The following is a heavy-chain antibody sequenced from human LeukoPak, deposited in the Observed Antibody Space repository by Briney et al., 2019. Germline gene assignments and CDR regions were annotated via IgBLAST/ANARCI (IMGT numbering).Heavy chain of an antibody. J-gene: IGHJ5*02. CDR2: IYYSGAT. Sequence: SETLSLTCTVSGGSISSHYWIWIRQPPGKGLEWIGDIYYSGATNYNPSLKSRVTISVDTSKKQFSLNLSSVTAADTAVYYCAREADSGEAEPAATWGRGWFDPWGQGTLVTVSS. CDR1: GGSISSHY. CDR3: AREADSGEAEPAATWGRGWFDP. V-gene: IGHV4-59*11. D-gene: IGHD2-2*01.